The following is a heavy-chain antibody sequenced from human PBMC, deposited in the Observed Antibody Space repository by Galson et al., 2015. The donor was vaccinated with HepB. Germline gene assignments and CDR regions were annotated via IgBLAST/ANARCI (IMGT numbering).Heavy chain of an antibody. D-gene: IGHD3-22*01. J-gene: IGHJ4*02. CDR2: IIPVFNTA. CDR3: ARHQTALSGGYYSPFDY. CDR1: GGTFNSYV. Sequence: SVKVSCKASGGTFNSYVISWVRQAPGQGLEWIGGIIPVFNTANYAQTFQGRVTITADQSTSTAYMDLSSLTFEDTAVYYCARHQTALSGGYYSPFDYWGQGTLVTVSS. V-gene: IGHV1-69*13.